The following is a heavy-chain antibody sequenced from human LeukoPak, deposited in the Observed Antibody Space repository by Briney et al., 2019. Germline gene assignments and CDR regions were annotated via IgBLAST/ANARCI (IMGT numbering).Heavy chain of an antibody. Sequence: GASVKVSCKASGGTFSSYAISWVRQAPGQGLEWMGGIIPIFGTANYAQKFQGRVTITTDESTSTAYMELSSLRSEDTAVYYCARGPVVVPAADIDYYMDVWGKGTTVTVPS. J-gene: IGHJ6*03. CDR2: IIPIFGTA. D-gene: IGHD2-2*01. V-gene: IGHV1-69*05. CDR3: ARGPVVVPAADIDYYMDV. CDR1: GGTFSSYA.